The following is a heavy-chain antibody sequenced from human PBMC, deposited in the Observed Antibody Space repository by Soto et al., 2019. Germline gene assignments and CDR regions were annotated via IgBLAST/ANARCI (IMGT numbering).Heavy chain of an antibody. CDR3: ARSLSASSGWFDP. Sequence: QVHLEASGPGLVKPSQTLTLTCTVSGDYISSGDYYWTWIRQSPGKGLEWMAYIYKSGTTYYNPSLRSRLFRSNELSTNRFSLQVTSVTAADTAFYYCARSLSASSGWFDPWGQGTLVTVSS. J-gene: IGHJ5*02. V-gene: IGHV4-30-4*01. CDR2: IYKSGTT. CDR1: GDYISSGDYY. D-gene: IGHD6-6*01.